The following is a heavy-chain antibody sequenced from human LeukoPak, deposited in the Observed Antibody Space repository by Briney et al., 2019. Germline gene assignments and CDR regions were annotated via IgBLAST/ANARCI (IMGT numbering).Heavy chain of an antibody. CDR3: AKENAYSRLFDP. CDR1: GFSFDEYT. Sequence: AGGSLRLSCAASGFSFDEYTLHWVRQAPGKGLEWVSGISGSGGSTYYADSVKGRFTISRDNSKNTLYLQMNSLRAEDTAVYYCAKENAYSRLFDPWGQGTLVTVSS. V-gene: IGHV3-23*01. CDR2: ISGSGGST. J-gene: IGHJ5*02. D-gene: IGHD2-21*01.